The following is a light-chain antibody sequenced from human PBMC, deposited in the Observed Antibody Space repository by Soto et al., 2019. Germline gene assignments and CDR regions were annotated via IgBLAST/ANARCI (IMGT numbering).Light chain of an antibody. CDR3: QAWDSGTHYV. CDR1: KLGDKY. Sequence: SYELTQPPSVSVSPGQTASIPCSGDKLGDKYASWYQQRPGQSPVVVIYEDNKRPSGIPERFSGSNSGNTATLTISGTQATDEADYYCQAWDSGTHYVFGTGTKVTVL. J-gene: IGLJ1*01. CDR2: EDN. V-gene: IGLV3-1*01.